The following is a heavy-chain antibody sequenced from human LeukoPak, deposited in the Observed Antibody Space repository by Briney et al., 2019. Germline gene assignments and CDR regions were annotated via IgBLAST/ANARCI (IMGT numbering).Heavy chain of an antibody. D-gene: IGHD3-10*01. V-gene: IGHV3-7*01. CDR2: IKQDGSEK. CDR3: AREMVRGVIVAENYYMDV. J-gene: IGHJ6*03. CDR1: GFTFSSYW. Sequence: GGSLRLSCAASGFTFSSYWMSWVRQAPGKGLGWVANIKQDGSEKYYVDSVKGRFTISRDNAKNSLYLQMNSLRAEDTAVYYCAREMVRGVIVAENYYMDVWGKGTTVTISS.